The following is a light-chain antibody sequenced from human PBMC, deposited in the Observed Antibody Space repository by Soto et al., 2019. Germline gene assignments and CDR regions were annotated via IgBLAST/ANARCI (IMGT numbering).Light chain of an antibody. CDR1: SSDVGAYNY. Sequence: QSVLTQPPSASGSPGQSVTISCSGTSSDVGAYNYVSWYQQHPGKAPRLLIYEVSQRPSGVPDRFSGSKSANTASLTVSGLRSDDEADYYCAAWDDSLSAFVFATGTKLTVL. V-gene: IGLV2-8*01. CDR2: EVS. J-gene: IGLJ1*01. CDR3: AAWDDSLSAFV.